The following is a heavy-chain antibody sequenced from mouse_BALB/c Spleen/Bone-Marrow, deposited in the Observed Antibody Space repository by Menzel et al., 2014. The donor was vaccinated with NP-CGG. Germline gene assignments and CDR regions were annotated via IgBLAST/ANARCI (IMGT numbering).Heavy chain of an antibody. Sequence: DVQLVESGGGLVKPGGSLKLSCAASGFTFXSYAMSWVRQSPEKRLEWVAEISSGGSYTYYPDTVTGRFTISRDNAKNTLYLEMSSLRSEDTAMYYCARDGNWYFDVWGAGTTVTVSS. J-gene: IGHJ1*01. D-gene: IGHD1-1*02. V-gene: IGHV5-9-4*01. CDR3: ARDGNWYFDV. CDR1: GFTFXSYA. CDR2: ISSGGSYT.